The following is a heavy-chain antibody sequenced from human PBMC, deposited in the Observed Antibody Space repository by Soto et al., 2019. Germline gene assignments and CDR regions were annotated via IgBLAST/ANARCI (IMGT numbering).Heavy chain of an antibody. V-gene: IGHV3-7*03. CDR3: ARAQGGYCSSTSCFPPGWFDP. D-gene: IGHD2-2*01. CDR1: GFTFSSYW. J-gene: IGHJ5*02. CDR2: IKQDGSEK. Sequence: GGSLRLSCAASGFTFSSYWMSWVRQAPGKGLEWVANIKQDGSEKYYVDSVKGRFTISRDNAKNSLYLQMNSLRAEDTAVYYCARAQGGYCSSTSCFPPGWFDPWGQGTLVTV.